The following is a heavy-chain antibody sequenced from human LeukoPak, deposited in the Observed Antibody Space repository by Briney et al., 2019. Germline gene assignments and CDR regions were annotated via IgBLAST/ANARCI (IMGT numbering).Heavy chain of an antibody. D-gene: IGHD6-13*01. V-gene: IGHV4-34*01. CDR3: AAETIAGNA. CDR1: GGSFSGYY. CDR2: INHSGST. J-gene: IGHJ5*02. Sequence: PSETLSLTCAVYGGSFSGYYWSWIRQPPGKGLEWIGEINHSGSTNYNPSLKSRVTISVDTSKNQFSLKLSSVTAADTAVYYCAAETIAGNAWGQGTLVAVSS.